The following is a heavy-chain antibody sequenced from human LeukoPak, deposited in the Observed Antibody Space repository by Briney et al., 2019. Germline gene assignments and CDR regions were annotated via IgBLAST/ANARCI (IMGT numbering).Heavy chain of an antibody. CDR3: ARDPGQLLGEMDV. D-gene: IGHD6-13*01. J-gene: IGHJ6*02. Sequence: SETLSLTCTVSGGSISSYYWSWIRQPPGKGLEWIGYIYYSGSTNYNPSLKSRVTISVDTSKNQFSLKLSSVTAADTAVYYCARDPGQLLGEMDVWGQGTTVTVSS. CDR1: GGSISSYY. V-gene: IGHV4-59*01. CDR2: IYYSGST.